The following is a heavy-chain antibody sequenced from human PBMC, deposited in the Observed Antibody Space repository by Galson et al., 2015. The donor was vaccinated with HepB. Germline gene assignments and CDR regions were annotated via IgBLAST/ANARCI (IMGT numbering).Heavy chain of an antibody. CDR1: GFTFSNAW. D-gene: IGHD1-7*01. V-gene: IGHV3-15*01. CDR3: TTDAAVGTTSLDY. CDR2: IKSKTDGGTT. Sequence: SLRLSCAASGFTFSNAWMSWVRQAPGKGLEWVGRIKSKTDGGTTDYAAPVKGRFTISRDDSKNTLYLQLSSLKTEDTAVYYCTTDAAVGTTSLDYWGQGTLVTVSS. J-gene: IGHJ4*02.